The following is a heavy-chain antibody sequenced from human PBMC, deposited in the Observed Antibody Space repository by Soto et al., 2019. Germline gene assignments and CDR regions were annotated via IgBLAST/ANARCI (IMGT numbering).Heavy chain of an antibody. V-gene: IGHV4-39*01. J-gene: IGHJ5*02. CDR1: GGSISSSSYY. CDR3: ASPDYGDYLFDP. D-gene: IGHD4-17*01. Sequence: SETLSLTCTVSGGSISSSSYYWGWIRQPPGKGLEWIGSIYYSGSTYYNPSLKSRVTISVDTSKNQFSLKLSSVTAADTAVYYCASPDYGDYLFDPWGQGTLVTVSS. CDR2: IYYSGST.